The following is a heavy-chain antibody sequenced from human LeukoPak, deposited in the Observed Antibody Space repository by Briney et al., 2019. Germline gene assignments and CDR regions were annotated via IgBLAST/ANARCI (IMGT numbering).Heavy chain of an antibody. CDR1: GFTFSRYA. CDR2: MNQDGSEK. J-gene: IGHJ6*02. V-gene: IGHV3-7*01. Sequence: GGSLRLSCAASGFTFSRYAMSWVRQAPGKGLEGVANMNQDGSEKDYVDSVKGRFTISRDNARNSLYLQMGSLRAEDTAVYYCATYTHWVAGDVWGQGTTVTVSS. CDR3: ATYTHWVAGDV. D-gene: IGHD3-16*01.